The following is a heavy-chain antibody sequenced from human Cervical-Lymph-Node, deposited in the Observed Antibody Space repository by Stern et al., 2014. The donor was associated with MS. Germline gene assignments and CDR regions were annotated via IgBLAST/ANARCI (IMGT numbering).Heavy chain of an antibody. CDR3: ARDRVRVAAAGTLGYYYGMDV. CDR2: IIPIFGTA. CDR1: GGTFSSYA. J-gene: IGHJ6*02. V-gene: IGHV1-69*01. Sequence: QVQLVQSGAEVKKPGSSVKVSCKASGGTFSSYAISWVRQAPGQGLEWMGGIIPIFGTANYAQKFQGRVTITADESTSTAYMELSSLRSEDTAVYYCARDRVRVAAAGTLGYYYGMDVWGQGTTVTVSS. D-gene: IGHD6-13*01.